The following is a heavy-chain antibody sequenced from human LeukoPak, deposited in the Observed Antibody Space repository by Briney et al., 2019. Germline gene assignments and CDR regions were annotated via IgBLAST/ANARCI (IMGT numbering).Heavy chain of an antibody. CDR1: GGTFSSYA. D-gene: IGHD6-13*01. Sequence: GASVKVSCKASGGTFSSYATSWVRQAPGQGLEWMGRIIPIFGTANYAQKFQGRVTITTDESTSTAYMELSSLRSEDTAVYYCARIEQLGIFDYWGQGTLVTVSS. V-gene: IGHV1-69*05. CDR3: ARIEQLGIFDY. CDR2: IIPIFGTA. J-gene: IGHJ4*02.